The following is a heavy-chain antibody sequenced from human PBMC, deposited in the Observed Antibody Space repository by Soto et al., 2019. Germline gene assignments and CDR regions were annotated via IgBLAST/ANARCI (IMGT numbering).Heavy chain of an antibody. CDR1: GFTFNNYA. J-gene: IGHJ4*02. CDR3: AKGRGGSGSLTPRVDF. V-gene: IGHV3-23*01. CDR2: ISVGGDTP. Sequence: EVQLLESGGGLVQPGGSLRLSCAASGFTFNNYAMTWVRQAPGKGLEWVSAISVGGDTPSYADSVKGRFTVSRDGSKNTLYLQMSSLRAEDTALYYCAKGRGGSGSLTPRVDFWGQGTLVTVSS. D-gene: IGHD3-10*01.